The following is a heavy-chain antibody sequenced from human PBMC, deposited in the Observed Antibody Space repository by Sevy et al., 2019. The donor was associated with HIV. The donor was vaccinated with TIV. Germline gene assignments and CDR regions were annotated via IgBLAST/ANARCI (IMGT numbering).Heavy chain of an antibody. Sequence: GGSLRLSCAASGFTFSNYCMSWVRQAPGKGLEWVSTLSFGCGEINYADSVKGRFTISRDNPKSSVYLQMNNLRPEDTAALSCASGGCTKHHDYWGQGTLVTVSS. CDR3: ASGGCTKHHDY. J-gene: IGHJ4*02. CDR2: LSFGCGEI. D-gene: IGHD2-8*01. V-gene: IGHV3-23*01. CDR1: GFTFSNYC.